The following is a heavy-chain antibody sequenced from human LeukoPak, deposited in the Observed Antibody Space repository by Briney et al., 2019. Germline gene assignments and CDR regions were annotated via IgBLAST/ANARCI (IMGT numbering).Heavy chain of an antibody. J-gene: IGHJ4*02. CDR2: ISSSGSTI. D-gene: IGHD2-15*01. V-gene: IGHV3-48*03. Sequence: GGSLRLSCSASGFTFSTAWMSWVRQAPGKGLEWVSYISSSGSTIYYADSVKGRFTISRDNAKNSLYLQMNSLRAEDTAVYYCASYGSDIDYWGQGTLVTVSS. CDR3: ASYGSDIDY. CDR1: GFTFSTAW.